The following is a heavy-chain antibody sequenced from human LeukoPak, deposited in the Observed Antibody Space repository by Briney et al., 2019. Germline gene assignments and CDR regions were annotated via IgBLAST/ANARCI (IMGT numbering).Heavy chain of an antibody. D-gene: IGHD3-22*01. J-gene: IGHJ4*02. V-gene: IGHV4-59*01. Sequence: SETLSLTCTVSGGSISSYYWSWIRQPPGKGLEWIGYIYYSGSTNYNPSLKSRVTISVDTSKNQFSLKLSSVTAADTAVYYCARAGYCDSSGYFGYWGQGTLVTVSS. CDR3: ARAGYCDSSGYFGY. CDR1: GGSISSYY. CDR2: IYYSGST.